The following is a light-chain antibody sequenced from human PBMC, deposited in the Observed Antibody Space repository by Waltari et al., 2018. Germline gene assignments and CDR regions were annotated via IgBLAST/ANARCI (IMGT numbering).Light chain of an antibody. CDR3: MQALQSPKT. V-gene: IGKV2-28*01. Sequence: DIAMTQSPLSRPVTPGEPASISCRSSKSLLHTNGYNYLHWYLQKPGQSPQLLIYLGSNRAPGVPDRFSGSGSGTDFTLNITRMEADDVGVYYCMQALQSPKTFDQGTKVDI. J-gene: IGKJ1*01. CDR2: LGS. CDR1: KSLLHTNGYNY.